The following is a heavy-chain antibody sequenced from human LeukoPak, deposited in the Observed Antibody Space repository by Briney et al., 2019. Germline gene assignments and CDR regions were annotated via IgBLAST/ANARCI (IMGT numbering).Heavy chain of an antibody. Sequence: PGGSLRLSCAASGFTFSSFAMTWVRQAPGKGLEWVSTISGSDDNTYYADSVKGRFTISRDNSKNTLYLQMNSLRAEDTAVYYCARANGDHGPIDYYYYGMDVWGQGTTVTVSS. CDR3: ARANGDHGPIDYYYYGMDV. V-gene: IGHV3-23*01. D-gene: IGHD4-17*01. CDR2: ISGSDDNT. CDR1: GFTFSSFA. J-gene: IGHJ6*02.